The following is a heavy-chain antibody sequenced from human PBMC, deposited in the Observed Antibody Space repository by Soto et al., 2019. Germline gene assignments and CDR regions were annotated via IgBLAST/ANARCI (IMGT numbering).Heavy chain of an antibody. D-gene: IGHD3-3*01. CDR1: GGSISSYY. CDR2: IYTSGST. CDR3: AREGVDFWSGYYYGMDV. J-gene: IGHJ6*02. V-gene: IGHV4-4*07. Sequence: SETLSLTCTVSGGSISSYYWSWIRQPAGKGLEWIGRIYTSGSTNYNPSLKSRVTMSVDTSKNQFSPKLSSVTAADTAVYYCAREGVDFWSGYYYGMDVWGQGTTVTVSS.